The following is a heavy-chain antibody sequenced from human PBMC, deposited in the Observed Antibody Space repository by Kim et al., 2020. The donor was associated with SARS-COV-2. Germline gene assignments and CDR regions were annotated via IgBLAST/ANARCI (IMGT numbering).Heavy chain of an antibody. D-gene: IGHD2-2*01. V-gene: IGHV1-3*01. CDR3: ARARGYHDY. J-gene: IGHJ4*02. Sequence: GNTKYSQKCQGRVTMTRDTSASTAYMELSSLRSEDTAVYYCARARGYHDYWGQGTLVTVSS. CDR2: GNT.